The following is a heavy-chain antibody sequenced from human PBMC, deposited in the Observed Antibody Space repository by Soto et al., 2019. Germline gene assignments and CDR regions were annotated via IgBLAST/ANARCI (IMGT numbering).Heavy chain of an antibody. J-gene: IGHJ6*02. CDR2: IYHSGST. CDR3: ARTIRAYYDFWSGYSSYGMDV. CDR1: GGSISSNNW. V-gene: IGHV4-4*02. Sequence: LSLTCTVSGGSISSNNWWSWVRQPPGKGLEWIGSIYHSGSTYYNPSLKSRVTISVDTSKNQFSLKLSSVTAADTAVYYCARTIRAYYDFWSGYSSYGMDVWGQGTTVTVSS. D-gene: IGHD3-3*01.